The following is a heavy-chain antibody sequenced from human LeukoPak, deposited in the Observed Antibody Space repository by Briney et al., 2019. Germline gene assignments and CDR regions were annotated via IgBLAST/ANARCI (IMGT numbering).Heavy chain of an antibody. V-gene: IGHV4-34*01. Sequence: SETLSLTCAVYGGSVSGYYWSWIRQPPGKGLEWIGEINHSGSTNYNPSLKSRVTISVDTSKNQFSLKMSSVTGADMDVYYCTRMLRFLEWFTRTFDPWGQGTLVTVSS. CDR1: GGSVSGYY. J-gene: IGHJ5*02. D-gene: IGHD3-3*01. CDR2: INHSGST. CDR3: TRMLRFLEWFTRTFDP.